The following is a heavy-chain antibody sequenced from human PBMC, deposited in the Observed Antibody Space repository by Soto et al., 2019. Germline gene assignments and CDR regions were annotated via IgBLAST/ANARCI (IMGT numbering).Heavy chain of an antibody. J-gene: IGHJ3*02. CDR1: GYTFTSYG. CDR2: ISAYNGNT. CDR3: ASTVRGYSSNGAFDI. V-gene: IGHV1-18*01. D-gene: IGHD5-18*01. Sequence: QVQLVQSGAEVKKPGASVKVSCKASGYTFTSYGISWVRQAPGQGLEWMGGISAYNGNTNYAQKLQGRVTMTTDTSTSTAYMELRSLRSDDTAVYYCASTVRGYSSNGAFDIWGQGTMVTVSS.